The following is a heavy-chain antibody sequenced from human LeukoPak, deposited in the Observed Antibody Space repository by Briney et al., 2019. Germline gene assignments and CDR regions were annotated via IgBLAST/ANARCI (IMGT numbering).Heavy chain of an antibody. J-gene: IGHJ3*02. CDR2: IIPIFGTA. CDR3: ARVEARYCSSTSCYDHAFDI. V-gene: IGHV1-69*05. D-gene: IGHD2-2*01. CDR1: GGTFSSYA. Sequence: ASVKVSCKASGGTFSSYAISWARQAPGQGLEWMGGIIPIFGTANYAQKFQGRVTITTDESTSTAYMELSSLRSEDTAVYYCARVEARYCSSTSCYDHAFDIWGQGTMVTVSS.